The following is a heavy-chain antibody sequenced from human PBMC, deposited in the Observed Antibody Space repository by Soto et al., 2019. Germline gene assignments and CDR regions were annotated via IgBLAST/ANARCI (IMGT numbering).Heavy chain of an antibody. CDR3: AREGAESGKYHYRFDS. V-gene: IGHV4-31*03. J-gene: IGHJ4*02. Sequence: QVQLQESGPGLVKPSQTLSLTCTVSGGSINSGGYYWGWIRQHPEKGLEWIGYIYYSGSIYYNPSLRSRVTMSVDTSKNQFSLKLSAVTAADTAVYYCAREGAESGKYHYRFDSWGQGTLVTVSS. CDR2: IYYSGSI. CDR1: GGSINSGGYY. D-gene: IGHD1-26*01.